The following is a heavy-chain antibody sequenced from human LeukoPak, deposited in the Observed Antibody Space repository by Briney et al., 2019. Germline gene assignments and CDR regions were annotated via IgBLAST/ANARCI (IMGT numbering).Heavy chain of an antibody. CDR2: IYYSGST. J-gene: IGHJ4*02. CDR3: ARANAAAGLYFDY. D-gene: IGHD6-13*01. CDR1: GGSISSYY. Sequence: SKTLSLTCTVSGGSISSYYWSWIRQPPGKGLEWIGYIYYSGSTNYNPSLKSRVTISVDTSKNQFSLKLSSVTAADTAVYYCARANAAAGLYFDYWGQGTLVTVSS. V-gene: IGHV4-59*01.